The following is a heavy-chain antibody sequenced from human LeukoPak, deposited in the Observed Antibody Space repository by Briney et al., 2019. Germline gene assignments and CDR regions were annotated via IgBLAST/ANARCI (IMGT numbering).Heavy chain of an antibody. V-gene: IGHV1-69*05. CDR2: IIPIFGTA. D-gene: IGHD6-6*01. CDR1: GGTFSSYA. J-gene: IGHJ6*03. CDR3: VRGIAARSGRREFYYYMDV. Sequence: SVKVSCKASGGTFSSYAISWVRQAPGQGLEWMGGIIPIFGTANYAQKFQGRVTITTDESTSTAYMELSSLRSEDTAVYYCVRGIAARSGRREFYYYMDVWGKGTTVTVSS.